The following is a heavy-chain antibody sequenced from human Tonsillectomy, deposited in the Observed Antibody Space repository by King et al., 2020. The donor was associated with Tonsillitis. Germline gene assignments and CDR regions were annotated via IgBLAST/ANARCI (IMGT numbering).Heavy chain of an antibody. CDR1: GFTFSTYA. V-gene: IGHV3-23*04. J-gene: IGHJ4*02. CDR3: AKDRYPGGRYHFDY. Sequence: VQLVESGGDLVQPGGSLRLSCAASGFTFSTYAMSWVRQAPGKGLEWVSTNIGSSGSTFYADSVKGRFTISRDNSKNTLFLQMNNLRAEDTAVYYCAKDRYPGGRYHFDYWGRGPLVTVSS. CDR2: NIGSSGST. D-gene: IGHD3-9*01.